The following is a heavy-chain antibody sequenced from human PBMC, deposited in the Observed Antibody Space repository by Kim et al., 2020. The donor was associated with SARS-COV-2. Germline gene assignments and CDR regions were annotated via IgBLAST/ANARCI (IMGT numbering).Heavy chain of an antibody. V-gene: IGHV3-30*18. CDR1: GFTFNRYG. J-gene: IGHJ5*02. CDR2: ISHDGRNI. Sequence: GGSLRISCAASGFTFNRYGMHWVRQAPGKGLEWVALISHDGRNIYYADSAKGRFTVSRDNSKNTLYLQMNSLRPEDTAVYYCAKAGGVRYSPFDPWGQGTLVTVSS. CDR3: AKAGGVRYSPFDP. D-gene: IGHD3-9*01.